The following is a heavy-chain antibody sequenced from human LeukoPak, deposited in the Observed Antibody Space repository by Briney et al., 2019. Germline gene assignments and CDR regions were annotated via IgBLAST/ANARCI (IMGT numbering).Heavy chain of an antibody. CDR2: INPNSGDT. CDR3: ARPYGSGSFDNWFDP. D-gene: IGHD3-10*01. CDR1: GYTLTAHY. V-gene: IGHV1-2*06. Sequence: ASVKGSCKASGYTLTAHYMHWVRQAPGQGLEWMGRINPNSGDTNYAQKCQGRVTMTRDTSISTAYMDLSRLTSDDTAVYYCARPYGSGSFDNWFDPWGQGTLVIVSS. J-gene: IGHJ5*02.